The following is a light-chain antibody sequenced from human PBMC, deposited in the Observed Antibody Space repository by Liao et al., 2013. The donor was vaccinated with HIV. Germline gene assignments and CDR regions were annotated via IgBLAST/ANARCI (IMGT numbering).Light chain of an antibody. CDR1: NIGTKS. V-gene: IGLV3-21*01. Sequence: SYVLTQPPSLSVAPGKTATITCGGNNIGTKSVHWYQQKPGQAPLVVIYYDSKRPSGIPERFSGSNSGNTATLTISGTQAMDEADYYCQAWDSSTMVFGGGTKLTVL. CDR2: YDS. CDR3: QAWDSSTMV. J-gene: IGLJ2*01.